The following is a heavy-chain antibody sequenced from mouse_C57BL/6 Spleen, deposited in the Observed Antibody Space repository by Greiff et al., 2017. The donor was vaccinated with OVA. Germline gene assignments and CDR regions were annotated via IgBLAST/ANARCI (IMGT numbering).Heavy chain of an antibody. V-gene: IGHV2-2*01. Sequence: QVQLQQSGPGLVQPSQSLSITCTVSGFSLTSYGVHWVRQSPGKGLEWLGVIWSGGSTDYNASFISRLSISKDNSKSQVFFKMNSLQADDTAIDYCARTPITTVDWYFDVWGTGTTVTVSS. J-gene: IGHJ1*03. CDR1: GFSLTSYG. D-gene: IGHD1-1*01. CDR3: ARTPITTVDWYFDV. CDR2: IWSGGST.